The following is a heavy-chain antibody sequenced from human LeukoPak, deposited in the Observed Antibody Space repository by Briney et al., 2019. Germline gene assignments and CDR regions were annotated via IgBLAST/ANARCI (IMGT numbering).Heavy chain of an antibody. CDR3: ARTSGVHGSGSRMNNEPFDY. J-gene: IGHJ4*02. CDR1: GGTFSSYA. V-gene: IGHV1-69*06. Sequence: ASVKVSCKASGGTFSSYAISWVRQAPGQGLEWMGGIIPIFGTANYAQKFQGRVTITADRSTSTAYMELSSLRSEDTAVYYCARTSGVHGSGSRMNNEPFDYWGQGTLVTVSS. D-gene: IGHD3-10*01. CDR2: IIPIFGTA.